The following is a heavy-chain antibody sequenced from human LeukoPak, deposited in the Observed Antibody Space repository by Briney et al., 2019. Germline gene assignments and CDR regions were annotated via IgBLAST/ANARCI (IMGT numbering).Heavy chain of an antibody. D-gene: IGHD3/OR15-3a*01. CDR1: GGSISSGTYY. Sequence: SETLSLTCTVSGGSISSGTYYWSWIRQPAGKGLEWIGRIYTSGSTNYNPSLKSRVTISVDTSKNQFSLKLSSVTAADTAVYYCAREDWGSSCQIDQWGQGTLVTVSS. V-gene: IGHV4-61*02. CDR2: IYTSGST. CDR3: AREDWGSSCQIDQ. J-gene: IGHJ4*02.